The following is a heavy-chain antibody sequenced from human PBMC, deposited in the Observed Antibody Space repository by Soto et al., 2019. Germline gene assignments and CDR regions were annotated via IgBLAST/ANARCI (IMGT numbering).Heavy chain of an antibody. CDR2: ISSSSSYI. CDR3: ARGEVLDVVVPASLYYGMDV. V-gene: IGHV3-21*01. J-gene: IGHJ6*02. CDR1: GFTFSSYS. D-gene: IGHD2-2*01. Sequence: GGSLRLSCAASGFTFSSYSMNWVRQAPGKGLEWVSSISSSSSYIYYAGSVKGRFTISRDNAKNSLYLQMNSLRAEDTAVYYRARGEVLDVVVPASLYYGMDVWGQGTTVTVSS.